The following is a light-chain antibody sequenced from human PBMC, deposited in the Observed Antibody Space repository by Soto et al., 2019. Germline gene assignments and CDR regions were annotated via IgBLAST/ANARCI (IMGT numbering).Light chain of an antibody. J-gene: IGLJ3*02. CDR3: CSYAGSSTWV. CDR2: EGS. Sequence: QSVLTQPASVSGSPGQSITISCTGTSSDVGSYNFVSWYQQHPGKAPKLMIYEGSERTSGVSNRFSGSKSGNTASLTISGLQAEDEADYYCCSYAGSSTWVFGGGTKLTVL. V-gene: IGLV2-23*01. CDR1: SSDVGSYNF.